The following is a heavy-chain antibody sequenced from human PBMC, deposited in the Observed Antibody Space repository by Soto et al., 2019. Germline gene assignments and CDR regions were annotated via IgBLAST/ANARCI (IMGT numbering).Heavy chain of an antibody. D-gene: IGHD5-12*01. CDR1: GYIFTNFY. CDR3: TRWLASGDY. J-gene: IGHJ4*02. Sequence: QVQLVQPGAEVRKPGASVKFSCKASGYIFTNFYIHWMRQAPGQGLECIGIINPNGGSTNYAQNFQGRVTMTRDTSTSTVYMDLSSLRSEDTAVYYCTRWLASGDYWGQGTLITVSS. CDR2: INPNGGST. V-gene: IGHV1-46*03.